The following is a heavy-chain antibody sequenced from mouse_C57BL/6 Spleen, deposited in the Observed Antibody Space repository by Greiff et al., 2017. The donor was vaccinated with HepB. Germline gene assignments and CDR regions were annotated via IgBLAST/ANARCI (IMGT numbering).Heavy chain of an antibody. CDR1: GFTFSDYG. J-gene: IGHJ3*01. CDR2: ISSGSSTI. CDR3: ARPDYYGSSPFAY. D-gene: IGHD1-1*01. V-gene: IGHV5-17*01. Sequence: EVQRVESGGGLVKPGGSLKLSCAASGFTFSDYGMHWVRQAPEKGLEWVAYISSGSSTIYYADTVKGRFTISRDNAKNTLFLQMTSLRSEETAMYYCARPDYYGSSPFAYWGQGTLVTVSA.